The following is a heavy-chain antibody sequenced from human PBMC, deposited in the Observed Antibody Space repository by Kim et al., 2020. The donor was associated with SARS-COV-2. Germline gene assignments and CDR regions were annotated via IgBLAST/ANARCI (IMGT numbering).Heavy chain of an antibody. Sequence: NTKYSQKFQGRVTITRDTSASTAYMELSSLRSEYTAVYYCAGEYLSIPDYWGQGTLVTVSS. V-gene: IGHV1-3*01. CDR2: NT. D-gene: IGHD2-2*01. CDR3: AGEYLSIPDY. J-gene: IGHJ4*02.